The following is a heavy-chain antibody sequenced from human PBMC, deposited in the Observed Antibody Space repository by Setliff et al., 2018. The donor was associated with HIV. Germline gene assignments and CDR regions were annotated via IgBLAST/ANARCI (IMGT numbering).Heavy chain of an antibody. CDR2: ICHSGSA. CDR1: GGSFSAYS. J-gene: IGHJ4*02. V-gene: IGHV4-34*01. Sequence: SETLSLTCAVYGGSFSAYSWSWIRQPPGKGLEWIGEICHSGSANYNPSLRSRVTISVDTSKNQFSLKLSSVTATDTAVYYCARDSDYYDSSGRHIRLFDYWGQGTLVTVS. CDR3: ARDSDYYDSSGRHIRLFDY. D-gene: IGHD3-22*01.